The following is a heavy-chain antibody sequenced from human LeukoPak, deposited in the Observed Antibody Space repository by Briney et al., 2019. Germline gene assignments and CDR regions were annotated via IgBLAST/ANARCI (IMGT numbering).Heavy chain of an antibody. CDR3: TKGGHGDY. CDR1: GFPFSTFP. V-gene: IGHV3-23*01. CDR2: LSGDGSDT. Sequence: GGSLRLSCQASGFPFSTFPMSWVRQAPGKGLEWVSTLSGDGSDTYHADSVKGRFTISRDTSKNTLFLQMNSLRADDTAIYYCTKGGHGDYWGQGTMVTVPS. D-gene: IGHD2-21*02. J-gene: IGHJ4*02.